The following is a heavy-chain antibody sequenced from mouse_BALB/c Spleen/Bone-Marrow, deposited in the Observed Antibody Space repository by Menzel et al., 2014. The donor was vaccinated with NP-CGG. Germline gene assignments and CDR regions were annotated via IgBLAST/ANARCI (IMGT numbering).Heavy chain of an antibody. CDR2: IYPGNSDT. D-gene: IGHD3-1*01. CDR1: GYTFSNYW. V-gene: IGHV1-5*01. CDR3: TTLARTNFDY. J-gene: IGHJ2*01. Sequence: EVQLQQSGTVLARPGAAVKMSCKASGYTFSNYWMHWVKQWPGQGLEWIGTIYPGNSDTTYNQKFKGKAKLTAVKSTSTAYMDLSSLTNEDSAVYYCTTLARTNFDYWGQGTTLTVSS.